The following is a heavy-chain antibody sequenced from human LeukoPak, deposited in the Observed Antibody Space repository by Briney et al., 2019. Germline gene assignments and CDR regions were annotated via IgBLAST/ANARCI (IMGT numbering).Heavy chain of an antibody. CDR3: ARVVPAAMVDAFDI. CDR2: ISFSGSTI. J-gene: IGHJ3*02. V-gene: IGHV3-11*01. D-gene: IGHD2-2*01. Sequence: GGSLRLSCAASGFTFSDYYMSWIRQAPGKGLEWVSYISFSGSTIYYADSVKGRFTISRDNAKNSLYLQMNSLRAEDTAVYYCARVVPAAMVDAFDIWGQGTMVTVSS. CDR1: GFTFSDYY.